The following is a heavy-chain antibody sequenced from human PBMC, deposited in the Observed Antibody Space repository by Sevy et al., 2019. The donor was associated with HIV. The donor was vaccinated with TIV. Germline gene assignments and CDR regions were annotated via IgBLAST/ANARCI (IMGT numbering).Heavy chain of an antibody. CDR2: IKPDGSER. J-gene: IGHJ6*04. D-gene: IGHD3-10*01. CDR1: GFTFKNYW. Sequence: GGSLRLSCAGSGFTFKNYWVTWVRQAPGKGREWVANIKPDGSERKYVDSVRGRFTISRDNAKNSLYLQMGSLRADDTAVYYCARGPRDYGSHSYYNPPYASEVWGEGTTVTVSS. CDR3: ARGPRDYGSHSYYNPPYASEV. V-gene: IGHV3-7*03.